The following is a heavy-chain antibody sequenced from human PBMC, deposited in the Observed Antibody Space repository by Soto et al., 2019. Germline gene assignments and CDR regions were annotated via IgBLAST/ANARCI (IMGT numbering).Heavy chain of an antibody. Sequence: EVQLVESGGGLVQPGGSLRLSCAASGFTFSSYDMHWVRQATGKGLEWVSAIGTAGDTYYPVSVKGRFTISRENAKNYLYLQMHRLRAGETAVYYCARSEGSGWYRRYGWDPEYYFDDWGQGTLVTVSS. D-gene: IGHD6-19*01. V-gene: IGHV3-13*01. CDR2: IGTAGDT. CDR3: ARSEGSGWYRRYGWDPEYYFDD. CDR1: GFTFSSYD. J-gene: IGHJ4*02.